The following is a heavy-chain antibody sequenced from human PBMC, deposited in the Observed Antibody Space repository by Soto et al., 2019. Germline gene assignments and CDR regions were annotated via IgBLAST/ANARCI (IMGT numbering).Heavy chain of an antibody. CDR1: GFTFTRYS. V-gene: IGHV3-21*06. Sequence: GGSLRLSCAASGFTFTRYSMNWVRQAPGKGLEWVSSISSTTHYIYYADSMRGRFTISRDNAKNAVYLEMNSLRAADTAVYYCARESEDLTSNFDYWGQGTLVTVSS. CDR3: ARESEDLTSNFDY. J-gene: IGHJ4*02. CDR2: ISSTTHYI.